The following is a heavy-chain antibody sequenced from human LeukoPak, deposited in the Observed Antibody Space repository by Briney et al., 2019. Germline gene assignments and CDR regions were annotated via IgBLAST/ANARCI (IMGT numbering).Heavy chain of an antibody. D-gene: IGHD4-23*01. CDR2: VYYTGVT. Sequence: PSETLSLTCTVSGGYIITSGHYWGWIRQPPGKGLEWIGSVYYTGVTSTNPFFRSRMSISVDTSKNQFSLNLTSVTAADAAVYYCARERSSSGGHNWFDPWGQGTQVTVSS. J-gene: IGHJ5*02. V-gene: IGHV4-39*07. CDR1: GGYIITSGHY. CDR3: ARERSSSGGHNWFDP.